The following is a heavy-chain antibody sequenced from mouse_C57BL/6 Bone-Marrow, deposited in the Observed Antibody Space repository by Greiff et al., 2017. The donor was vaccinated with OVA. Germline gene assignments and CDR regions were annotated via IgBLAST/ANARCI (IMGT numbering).Heavy chain of an antibody. D-gene: IGHD1-1*01. CDR1: GFTFSDYY. Sequence: DVKLVESEGGLVQPGRSMKLSCTASGFTFSDYYMAWVRQVPEKGLEWVANINNEGSSTSYLYSVKSRFIISRDNAKTILYLQMSRLKAEDTATYYCARCDDGTLFDYWGQGTTLTVSS. CDR3: ARCDDGTLFDY. J-gene: IGHJ2*01. CDR2: INNEGSST. V-gene: IGHV5-16*01.